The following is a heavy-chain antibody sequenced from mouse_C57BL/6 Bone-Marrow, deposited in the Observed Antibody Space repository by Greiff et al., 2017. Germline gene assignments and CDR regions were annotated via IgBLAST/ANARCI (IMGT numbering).Heavy chain of an antibody. Sequence: VQLQQPGTELVKPGASVKLSCKASGFTFTSYWMHWVKQRPGQGLEWIGNINPSNGGTNYNEKFKSKATLTVDKSSSTAYMQLSSLTSEGSAVYYFARQYGDCYSYYYMDYWGQGTSVTVSS. CDR1: GFTFTSYW. CDR2: INPSNGGT. J-gene: IGHJ4*01. CDR3: ARQYGDCYSYYYMDY. V-gene: IGHV1-53*01. D-gene: IGHD2-13*01.